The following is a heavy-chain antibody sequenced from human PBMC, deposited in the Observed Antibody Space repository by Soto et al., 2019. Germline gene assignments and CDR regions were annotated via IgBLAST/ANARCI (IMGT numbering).Heavy chain of an antibody. CDR2: IYYSGST. CDR3: ARTFCSPTRCQDHDMEV. Sequence: PXETLSLTCTFSVGSVSSGSYYWTWIRQPPWKGLEWIGYIYYSGSTNYNPSLKSRVTISLDTSNNQFSLRLSSVTAADTAVYYCARTFCSPTRCQDHDMEVWGQGTTVIVSS. CDR1: VGSVSSGSYY. J-gene: IGHJ6*01. V-gene: IGHV4-61*01. D-gene: IGHD2-2*01.